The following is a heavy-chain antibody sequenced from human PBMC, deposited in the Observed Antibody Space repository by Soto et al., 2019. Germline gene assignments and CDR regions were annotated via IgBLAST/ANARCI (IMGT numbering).Heavy chain of an antibody. CDR3: ARDYCSSTSCYLSRNYGMDV. Sequence: SETLSLTCTVSGGSISSGGYYWSWIRQHPGKGLEWIGYIYYSGSTYYNPSLKSRVTISVDTSKNQFSLKLSSVTAADTAVYYCARDYCSSTSCYLSRNYGMDVWGQGTTVTVSS. J-gene: IGHJ6*02. CDR2: IYYSGST. CDR1: GGSISSGGYY. V-gene: IGHV4-31*03. D-gene: IGHD2-2*01.